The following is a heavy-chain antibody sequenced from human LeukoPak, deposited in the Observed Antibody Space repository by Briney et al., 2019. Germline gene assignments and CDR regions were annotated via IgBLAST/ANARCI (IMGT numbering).Heavy chain of an antibody. J-gene: IGHJ4*02. CDR2: INSDGSST. V-gene: IGHV3-74*01. CDR3: ARGGDSLNFDY. Sequence: PGGSLRLSCAASGFTFSSYWMHWVRQAPGKGLVWVSRINSDGSSTSYVDSVKGRFTISRDNAKNTLYLQMNSLRAEDTAVYYCARGGDSLNFDYWGQGTLVTVSS. CDR1: GFTFSSYW. D-gene: IGHD3-9*01.